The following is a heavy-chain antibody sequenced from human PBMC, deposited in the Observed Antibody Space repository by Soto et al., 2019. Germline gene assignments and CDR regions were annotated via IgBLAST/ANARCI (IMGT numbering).Heavy chain of an antibody. CDR2: IVVGSGTT. J-gene: IGHJ6*02. CDR3: AAEYEPNYYYGMDV. Sequence: SVKVSCKASGFTFSSSAVQWVRQARGQRLEWIGWIVVGSGTTNYAQKFQERVTITRDMSTSTAYMELSSLRSEVTAVYYCAAEYEPNYYYGMDVWGQGTTVTVSS. CDR1: GFTFSSSA. D-gene: IGHD3-3*01. V-gene: IGHV1-58*01.